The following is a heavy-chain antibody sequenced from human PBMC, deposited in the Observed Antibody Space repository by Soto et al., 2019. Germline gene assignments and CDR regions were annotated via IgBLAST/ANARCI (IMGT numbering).Heavy chain of an antibody. Sequence: PSETLSLTCTVSGGSISSYYWSWIRQPPGKGLEWIGYIYYSGSTNYNPSLKSRVTISVDTSKNQFSLKLSSVTAADTAVYYCASSGYCTNGVCPNDYYYYGMDVWAQGTTVPVSS. D-gene: IGHD2-8*01. J-gene: IGHJ6*02. CDR2: IYYSGST. CDR1: GGSISSYY. V-gene: IGHV4-59*01. CDR3: ASSGYCTNGVCPNDYYYYGMDV.